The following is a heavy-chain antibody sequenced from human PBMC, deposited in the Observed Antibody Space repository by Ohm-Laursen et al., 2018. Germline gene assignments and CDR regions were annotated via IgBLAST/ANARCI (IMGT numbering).Heavy chain of an antibody. CDR3: AKGADYFDSSGYNLEQFDY. V-gene: IGHV3-23*01. J-gene: IGHJ4*02. D-gene: IGHD3-22*01. CDR2: ST. Sequence: STSYPDSVKGRFTISRDNSKNILYLQMNSLRAEDTAIYYCAKGADYFDSSGYNLEQFDYWGQGTLVTVSS.